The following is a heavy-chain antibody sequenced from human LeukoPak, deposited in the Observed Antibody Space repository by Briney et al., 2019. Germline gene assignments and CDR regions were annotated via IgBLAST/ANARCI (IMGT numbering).Heavy chain of an antibody. D-gene: IGHD3-9*01. J-gene: IGHJ4*02. CDR2: IYHSGST. V-gene: IGHV4-38-2*01. CDR3: ARGDYDILTGYYF. Sequence: PSETLSLTCAVSGYSISSGYYWGWTRQPPGKGLEWIGSIYHSGSTYYNPSLKSRVTISVDTSKNQFSLKLSSVTAADTAVYYCARGDYDILTGYYFWGQGTLVTVSS. CDR1: GYSISSGYY.